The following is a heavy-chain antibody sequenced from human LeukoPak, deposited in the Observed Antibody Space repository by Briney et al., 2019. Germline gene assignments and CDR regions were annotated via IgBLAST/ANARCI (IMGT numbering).Heavy chain of an antibody. D-gene: IGHD5-18*01. CDR1: GGSISSSSYY. CDR2: IYYSGST. Sequence: SETLSLTCTVSGGSISSSSYYWGWIRQPPGKGLEWIGSIYYSGSTYYNPSLKSRVTISVDTSKNQFSLKLSSVTAADTAVYYCARVGRIQLWSYHYYMDAWGKGTTVTVSS. V-gene: IGHV4-39*07. J-gene: IGHJ6*03. CDR3: ARVGRIQLWSYHYYMDA.